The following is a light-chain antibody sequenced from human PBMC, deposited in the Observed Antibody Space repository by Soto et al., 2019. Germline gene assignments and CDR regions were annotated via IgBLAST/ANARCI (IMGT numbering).Light chain of an antibody. CDR3: QQYHIWPIP. CDR2: DAS. CDR1: QSVSSN. V-gene: IGKV3-15*01. Sequence: EIVMKECPATLAVCPGEKDSVSCRASQSVSSNLAWHQQKPGQAPRLLMYDASNRATGISARFSGSGSGTEFTLTISSLQSEDFAVYYCQQYHIWPIPFGQVTLLEI. J-gene: IGKJ5*01.